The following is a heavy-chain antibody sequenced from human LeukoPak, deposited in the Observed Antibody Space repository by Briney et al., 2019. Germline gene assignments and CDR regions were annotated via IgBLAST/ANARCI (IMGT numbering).Heavy chain of an antibody. J-gene: IGHJ4*02. CDR3: ARSTSRWFFDY. CDR2: ISYDGSNK. V-gene: IGHV3-30*03. CDR1: GFTFSSYG. Sequence: PGRSLRLSCAASGFTFSSYGMHWVRQAPGKGLEWVAVISYDGSNKYYADSVKGRFTISRDNSKNTLYLQMNSLRAEDTAVYYCARSTSRWFFDYWGQGTLVTVSS. D-gene: IGHD2-2*01.